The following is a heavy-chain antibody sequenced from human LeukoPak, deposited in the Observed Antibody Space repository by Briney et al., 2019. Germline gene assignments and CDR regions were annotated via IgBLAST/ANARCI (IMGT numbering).Heavy chain of an antibody. V-gene: IGHV5-51*01. CDR3: ARSMTTDESGFDY. CDR1: GYSFTTYW. J-gene: IGHJ4*02. D-gene: IGHD4-17*01. Sequence: GESLKISCKGSGYSFTTYWIGWVRQMPGKGLEWMGIIYPGDSDTKYSPSFRGQVTISANKSISTAYLQWSSLKASDTAMYYCARSMTTDESGFDYWGQGTLVTVSS. CDR2: IYPGDSDT.